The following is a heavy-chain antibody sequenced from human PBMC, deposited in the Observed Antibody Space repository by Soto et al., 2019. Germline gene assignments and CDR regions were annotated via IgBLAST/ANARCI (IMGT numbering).Heavy chain of an antibody. J-gene: IGHJ6*02. CDR1: GFTFSDHY. CDR3: ARGHHSMDV. Sequence: GGSLRLSCAASGFTFSDHYMSWIRQAPGKGLEWISYINPTGSYTHYADSVRGRFIISRDNADNSLYLQMNSLRAEDTALYYCARGHHSMDVWGQGATVTVYS. V-gene: IGHV3-11*06. CDR2: INPTGSYT.